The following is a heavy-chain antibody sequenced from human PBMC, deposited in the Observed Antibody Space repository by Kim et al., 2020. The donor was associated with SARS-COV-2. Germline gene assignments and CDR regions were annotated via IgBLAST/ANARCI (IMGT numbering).Heavy chain of an antibody. CDR1: GGSFSGYY. CDR3: ARGRRPYCSSTSCYGY. D-gene: IGHD2-2*01. J-gene: IGHJ4*02. CDR2: INHSGST. V-gene: IGHV4-34*01. Sequence: SETLSLTCAVYGGSFSGYYWSWIRQPPGPGLEWIGEINHSGSTNYNPSLKSRVTISVTTSKNQFSLTLSSVTAAATAVYYCARGRRPYCSSTSCYGYWGQGTLVTVSS.